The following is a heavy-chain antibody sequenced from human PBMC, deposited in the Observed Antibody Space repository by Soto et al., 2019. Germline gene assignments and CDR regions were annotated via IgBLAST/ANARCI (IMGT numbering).Heavy chain of an antibody. CDR1: GFTFSSYA. CDR3: ARGIAAGGMDV. J-gene: IGHJ6*02. D-gene: IGHD6-13*01. Sequence: VQLVESGGGMVQPGRSLRLSCAASGFTFSSYAMHWVRQAPGKGLEWVAVISYDGSNKYYADSVKGRFTISRDNSKNTLYLQMNSLRAEDTAVYYCARGIAAGGMDVWGQGTTVTVSS. CDR2: ISYDGSNK. V-gene: IGHV3-30-3*01.